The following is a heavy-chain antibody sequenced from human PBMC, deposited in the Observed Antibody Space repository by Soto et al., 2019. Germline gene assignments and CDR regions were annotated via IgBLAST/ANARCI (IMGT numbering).Heavy chain of an antibody. CDR2: IYSGGYT. V-gene: IGHV3-53*01. CDR1: GFTVSNNY. D-gene: IGHD3-10*01. Sequence: EVQLVESGGGLIQPGGSLRLSCAVSGFTVSNNYMSWVRQAPGKGLEGVSVIYSGGYTAYGDSVKGRFTISRDNSKNTLYLKIKGLGGGRRAVYFVGTRAGGGGYWGQGTLVTVSS. J-gene: IGHJ4*02. CDR3: GTRAGGGGY.